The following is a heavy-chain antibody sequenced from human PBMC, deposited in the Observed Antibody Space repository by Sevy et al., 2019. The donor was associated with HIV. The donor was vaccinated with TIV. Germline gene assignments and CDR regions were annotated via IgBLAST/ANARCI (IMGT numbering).Heavy chain of an antibody. J-gene: IGHJ4*02. CDR3: AREGCTRPHDY. D-gene: IGHD2-8*01. V-gene: IGHV3-23*01. CDR2: LSFGCGKI. CDR1: GFAFYDYS. Sequence: GGSLRLSCAASGFAFYDYSISWIRQAPGKGLEWVATLSFGCGKINYADSVKGRFTISRDNSKNSFYLQMDNLRVEDTALYYCAREGCTRPHDYWGQGTRGTVSS.